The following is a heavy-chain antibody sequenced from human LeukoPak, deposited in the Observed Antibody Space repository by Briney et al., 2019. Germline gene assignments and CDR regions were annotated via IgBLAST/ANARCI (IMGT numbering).Heavy chain of an antibody. CDR2: IVPILGIA. J-gene: IGHJ3*02. V-gene: IGHV1-69*04. D-gene: IGHD6-13*01. CDR1: GGTFSSYA. CDR3: ARYSSSWDAFDI. Sequence: GASVKVSCKASGGTFSSYAISWVRQAPGQGLEWMGRIVPILGIANYAQKFQGRVTITADKSTSTAYMELSSLRSEDTAVYYCARYSSSWDAFDIWGQGTMVTVSS.